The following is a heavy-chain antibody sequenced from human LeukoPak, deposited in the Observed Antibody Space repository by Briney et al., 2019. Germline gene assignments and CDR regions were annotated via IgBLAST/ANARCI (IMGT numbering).Heavy chain of an antibody. CDR3: ARGWRYFDY. V-gene: IGHV3-48*03. CDR1: GFTFSGSA. D-gene: IGHD5-24*01. J-gene: IGHJ4*02. CDR2: ISSSGSTR. Sequence: GGSLRLSCAASGFTFSGSAMHWVRQAPGKGLEWVSYISSSGSTRYYVDSVKGRFTISRDTAKNSLYLQMNSLRAEDTAVYYCARGWRYFDYWGQGTLVTVSS.